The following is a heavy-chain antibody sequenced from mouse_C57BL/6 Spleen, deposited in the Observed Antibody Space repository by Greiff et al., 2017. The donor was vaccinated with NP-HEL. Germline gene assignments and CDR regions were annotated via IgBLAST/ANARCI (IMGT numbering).Heavy chain of an antibody. J-gene: IGHJ3*01. Sequence: VQLQQSVAELVRPGASVKLSCTASGFNIKNSYMHWVKQRPEQGLEWIGRIDPANGNTKYAPKFQGKATITVDTSSNTAYLQLSSLTSGDTAIYYCARVYYDAYGKFAYGGQGTLVTVSA. V-gene: IGHV14-3*01. CDR1: GFNIKNSY. CDR3: ARVYYDAYGKFAY. CDR2: IDPANGNT. D-gene: IGHD2-4*01.